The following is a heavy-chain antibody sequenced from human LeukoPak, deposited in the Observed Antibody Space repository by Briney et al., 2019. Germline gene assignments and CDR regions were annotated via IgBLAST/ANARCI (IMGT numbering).Heavy chain of an antibody. CDR3: AHSLDSTSWYGYCYYMDV. CDR2: IYWDDDK. D-gene: IGHD2-2*01. J-gene: IGHJ6*03. V-gene: IGHV2-5*02. CDR1: GFSVSTPGVG. Sequence: SGPALVKPTQTLTLTCSFSGFSVSTPGVGVGWVRQPPGKALEWLGFIYWDDDKRYSPSLKSRLTITKDTSKSQVVLTLTNVDPVDTATYFCAHSLDSTSWYGYCYYMDVWGKGTTVTVSS.